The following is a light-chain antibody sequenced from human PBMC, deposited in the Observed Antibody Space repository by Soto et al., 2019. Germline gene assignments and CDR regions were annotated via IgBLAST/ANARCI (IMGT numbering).Light chain of an antibody. CDR2: GAS. CDR1: QSVSSSY. CDR3: QQYGSPPIFT. J-gene: IGKJ3*01. V-gene: IGKV3-20*01. Sequence: EIVLTQSPGTLSLSPGERATLSCRASQSVSSSYLAWYQQKPGQAPRLLIYGASSRATGIPDRFSGSGSGTDFTLTISRLEPEDFAVYSYQQYGSPPIFTFGPGTKVDIK.